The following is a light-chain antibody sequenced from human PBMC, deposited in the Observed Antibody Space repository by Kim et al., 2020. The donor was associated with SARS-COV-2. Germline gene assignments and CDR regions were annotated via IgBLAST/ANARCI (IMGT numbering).Light chain of an antibody. Sequence: DIVMTQSPDSLAVSLGERATINCKSSQSVLYSSNNKNYLAWYQQKPGQPPKLLIYWASTRESGVPDRFSGSGSGTEFTLTISSLQAEDVAIYYCQQYYSTPFTFGGGTKVDIK. J-gene: IGKJ4*01. CDR2: WAS. CDR3: QQYYSTPFT. V-gene: IGKV4-1*01. CDR1: QSVLYSSNNKNY.